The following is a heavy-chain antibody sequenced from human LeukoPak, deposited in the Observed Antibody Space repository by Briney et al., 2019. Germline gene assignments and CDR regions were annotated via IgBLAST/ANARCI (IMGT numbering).Heavy chain of an antibody. CDR2: IYYSGST. CDR1: GGSISSSSYY. J-gene: IGHJ1*01. Sequence: SETLSLTCTVSGGSISSSSYYWGWIRQYPGKGLEWLGTIYYSGSTYYNASLKSRLFISVDTSNNQFSLRLSFVTVADTAVYYCARRRYYDATGYLDWGQGTLITVSS. D-gene: IGHD3-22*01. CDR3: ARRRYYDATGYLD. V-gene: IGHV4-39*01.